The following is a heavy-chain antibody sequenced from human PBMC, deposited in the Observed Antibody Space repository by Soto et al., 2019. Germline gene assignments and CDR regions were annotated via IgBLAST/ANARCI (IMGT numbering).Heavy chain of an antibody. D-gene: IGHD6-25*01. CDR1: GGSIRSSSHY. Sequence: QVQLQESGPGLVEPSQTLSLTCTVSGGSIRSSSHYWSWLRHHPGTGLDWLGFICCSGSTFYNPSTKRRVTVALEPSRKQFSPTLTSVTAAYPAMYCCAREIRNQSGGSRFWDFDLWGRGTQVAVSS. V-gene: IGHV4-31*03. CDR3: AREIRNQSGGSRFWDFDL. CDR2: ICCSGST. J-gene: IGHJ2*01.